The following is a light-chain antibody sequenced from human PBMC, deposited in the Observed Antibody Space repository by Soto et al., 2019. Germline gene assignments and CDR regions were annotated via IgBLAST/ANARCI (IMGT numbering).Light chain of an antibody. CDR2: SNN. CDR1: TSNIGAGYD. Sequence: QSVLTQPPSVSGAPGQRVTISCTGSTSNIGAGYDVHWYQQHPGTAPKLLIHSNNQRPSGVPDRFSGSTSGTSASLAISGLQSEDEADYYCAAWDDSLNALFGGGTKMTVL. V-gene: IGLV1-44*01. J-gene: IGLJ3*02. CDR3: AAWDDSLNAL.